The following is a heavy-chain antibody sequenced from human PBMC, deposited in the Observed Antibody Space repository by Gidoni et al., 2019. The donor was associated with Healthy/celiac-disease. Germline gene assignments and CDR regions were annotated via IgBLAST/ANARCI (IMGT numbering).Heavy chain of an antibody. CDR3: AKDGRYSHTFDY. CDR2: ISYDGSNK. Sequence: QVQLVASGGGVVQPGRSLSLSCAASGLTFSSYGMHWVRQAPGKGLEWVAVISYDGSNKYYADSVKGRFTISRDNSKNTLYLQMNSLRAEDTAVYYGAKDGRYSHTFDYWGQGTLVTVSS. D-gene: IGHD1-26*01. CDR1: GLTFSSYG. J-gene: IGHJ4*02. V-gene: IGHV3-30*18.